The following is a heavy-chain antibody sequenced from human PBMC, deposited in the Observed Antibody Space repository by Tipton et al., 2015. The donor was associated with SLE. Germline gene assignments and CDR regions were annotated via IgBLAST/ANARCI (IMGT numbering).Heavy chain of an antibody. D-gene: IGHD3-9*01. V-gene: IGHV4-39*07. Sequence: TLSLTCTVSGGSITSNTYYWGWIRQPPGKGLEWIGSSFHTGSAYYNPSLKSRVIMSVDTSKNQFSRKLSSVTAADTAVHYCASHADYFEWPHEWYFDLWGRGTLVTVPS. CDR2: SFHTGSA. J-gene: IGHJ2*01. CDR3: ASHADYFEWPHEWYFDL. CDR1: GGSITSNTYY.